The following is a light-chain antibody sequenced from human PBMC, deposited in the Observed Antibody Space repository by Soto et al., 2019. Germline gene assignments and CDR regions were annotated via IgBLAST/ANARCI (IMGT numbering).Light chain of an antibody. J-gene: IGLJ1*01. CDR1: SSDVGGYNY. CDR3: SSYAGSNNFV. CDR2: EVS. V-gene: IGLV2-8*01. Sequence: QSALTQPPSASGSPGQSVTISCSGTSSDVGGYNYVSWHQQHPGKAPKLMIYEVSKRPSGVPDRFSGSKSGNTDSLIVSGLQAEDEADYYCSSYAGSNNFVFGTG.